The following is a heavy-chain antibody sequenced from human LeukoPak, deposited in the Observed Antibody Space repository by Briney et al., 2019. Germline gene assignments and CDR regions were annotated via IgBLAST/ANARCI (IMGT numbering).Heavy chain of an antibody. CDR1: GGTFSSYA. CDR2: IIPILGIA. V-gene: IGHV1-69*04. Sequence: SVKVSCKASGGTFSSYAISWVRQAPGQGLEWMGRIIPILGIANYAQKFQGRVTITADKSTSTAYMELSSLRSEDTAVYYCASVGLRDGKNYSPFDYWGQGTLVTVSS. D-gene: IGHD5-24*01. CDR3: ASVGLRDGKNYSPFDY. J-gene: IGHJ4*02.